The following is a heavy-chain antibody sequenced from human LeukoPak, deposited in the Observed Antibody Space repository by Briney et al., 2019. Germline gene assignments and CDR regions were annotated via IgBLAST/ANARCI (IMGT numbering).Heavy chain of an antibody. V-gene: IGHV4-34*01. Sequence: PSETLSLTCTVFGGSFTDYFWTWIRHSPGKGLEWIGEINDYTGDTKYNPSLTRRLSISLEKSKNQFSLELRSVTAADTAVYYRARGRIAKIVVVHSFPYGMDVWGQGTTVTVSS. CDR1: GGSFTDYF. CDR3: ARGRIAKIVVVHSFPYGMDV. D-gene: IGHD3-22*01. CDR2: INDYTGDT. J-gene: IGHJ6*02.